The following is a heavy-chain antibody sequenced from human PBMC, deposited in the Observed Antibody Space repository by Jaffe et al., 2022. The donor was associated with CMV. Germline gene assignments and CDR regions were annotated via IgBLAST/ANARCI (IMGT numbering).Heavy chain of an antibody. Sequence: EVQLVESGGGLVKPGGSLRLSCAASGFTFSSYSMNWVRQAPGKGLEWVSSISSSSSYIYYADSVKGRFTISRDNAKNSLYLQMNSLRAEDTAVYYCARDIDDYKTLNYYYMDVWGKGTTVTVSS. D-gene: IGHD4-4*01. J-gene: IGHJ6*03. CDR3: ARDIDDYKTLNYYYMDV. CDR2: ISSSSSYI. V-gene: IGHV3-21*01. CDR1: GFTFSSYS.